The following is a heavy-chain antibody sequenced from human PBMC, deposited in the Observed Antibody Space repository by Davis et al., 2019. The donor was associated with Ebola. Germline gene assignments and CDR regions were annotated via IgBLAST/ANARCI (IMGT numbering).Heavy chain of an antibody. CDR1: GYTFTSYG. CDR3: ARFRVTMVRGYNWFDP. D-gene: IGHD3-10*01. V-gene: IGHV1-18*04. J-gene: IGHJ5*02. Sequence: AASVKVSCKASGYTFTSYGITWVRQAPGQGLEWMGWISAYNGNTNYAQKLQGRVTMTTDTSTSTAYMELRSLRSDDTAVYYCARFRVTMVRGYNWFDPWGQGTLVTVSS. CDR2: ISAYNGNT.